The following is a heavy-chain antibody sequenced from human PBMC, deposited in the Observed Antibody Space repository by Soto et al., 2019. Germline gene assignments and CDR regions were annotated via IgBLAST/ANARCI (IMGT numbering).Heavy chain of an antibody. CDR1: GYTFTDYD. CDR2: MNPNSGET. CDR3: ARVAVPARPRWYNWFDP. J-gene: IGHJ5*02. D-gene: IGHD2-15*01. V-gene: IGHV1-8*01. Sequence: QEQLVQSGAEVKKPGASVKVSCKTSGYTFTDYDINWVRQATGQGLEWIGWMNPNSGETGYAQKFQGRVTMTRSTSLSKAFWGRGSLRSEDTAVYYWARVAVPARPRWYNWFDPWGQGTLVTVSS.